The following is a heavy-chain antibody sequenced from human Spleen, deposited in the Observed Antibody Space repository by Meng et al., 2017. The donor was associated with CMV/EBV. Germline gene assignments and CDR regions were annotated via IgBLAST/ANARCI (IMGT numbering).Heavy chain of an antibody. V-gene: IGHV1-2*02. J-gene: IGHJ5*02. CDR2: IHPNSGGT. Sequence: VSGKTSGYTVIDYYIHWVRQAPGQGLEWMGWIHPNSGGTNYPQKFQGRVTMTRDRSMRTVYMELSRLTSVDTAIYFCARDEGGSFGHWGQGALVTVSS. D-gene: IGHD1-26*01. CDR3: ARDEGGSFGH. CDR1: GYTVIDYY.